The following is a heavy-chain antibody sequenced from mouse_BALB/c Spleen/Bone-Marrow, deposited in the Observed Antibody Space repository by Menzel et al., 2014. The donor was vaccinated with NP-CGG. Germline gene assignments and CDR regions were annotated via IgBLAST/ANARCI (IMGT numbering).Heavy chain of an antibody. V-gene: IGHV1S81*02. CDR1: GYTFTSYY. J-gene: IGHJ2*01. CDR2: INPSNGGT. CDR3: TRGRTWDFDY. Sequence: VQLMESGAELVKPGASVKLSCKASGYTFTSYYMYWVKQRPGQGLEWIGEINPSNGGTNFNEKFKSRATLTVDKSSSTAYMQLSSLTSEDSAVYYCTRGRTWDFDYWGQGTTLTVSS. D-gene: IGHD4-1*01.